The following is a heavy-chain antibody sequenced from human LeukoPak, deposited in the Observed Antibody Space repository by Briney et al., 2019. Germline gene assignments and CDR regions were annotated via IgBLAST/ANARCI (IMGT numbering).Heavy chain of an antibody. V-gene: IGHV3-11*03. Sequence: PGGSLRLSCAASGFTFSDYYMSWIRQAPGKGLEWVSYISSSTSYTNYADSVKGRFTISRDNAKNSLYLQMNSLRAEDTAVYYCARSAVTTMGGVLDYRGQGTLVTVS. CDR1: GFTFSDYY. CDR2: ISSSTSYT. J-gene: IGHJ4*02. D-gene: IGHD4-17*01. CDR3: ARSAVTTMGGVLDY.